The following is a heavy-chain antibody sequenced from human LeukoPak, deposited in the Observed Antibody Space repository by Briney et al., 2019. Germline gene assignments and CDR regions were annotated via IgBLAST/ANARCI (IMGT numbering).Heavy chain of an antibody. Sequence: ASVKVSCKASGYTFTSYDINWVRQATGQGLEWMGWMNPNSGNTGYAQKFQGRVTMTRNTSISTAYMELSSLRSEDTAVYYCARGGDFWSGYYTPYYYYYYGMDVWGQGTTVTVSS. CDR1: GYTFTSYD. CDR2: MNPNSGNT. CDR3: ARGGDFWSGYYTPYYYYYYGMDV. D-gene: IGHD3-3*01. V-gene: IGHV1-8*01. J-gene: IGHJ6*02.